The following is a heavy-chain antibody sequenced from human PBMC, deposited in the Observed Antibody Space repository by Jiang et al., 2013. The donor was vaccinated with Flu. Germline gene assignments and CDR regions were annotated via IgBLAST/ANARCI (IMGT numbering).Heavy chain of an antibody. CDR2: ISSSGKSI. V-gene: IGHV3-11*01. D-gene: IGHD3-3*01. CDR1: TFSLSGYC. Sequence: VQLVESGGGLVKPGGSLRLSCGASTFSLSGYCLAWIRQAAGKGLEWVSHISSSGKSIYYADSVKGRFTISRDNAKNSLYLQMNSLRAEDTAVYYCARGREDSDFWSGYSGVDYFDYWGLGTLVTVSS. CDR3: ARGREDSDFWSGYSGVDYFDY. J-gene: IGHJ4*02.